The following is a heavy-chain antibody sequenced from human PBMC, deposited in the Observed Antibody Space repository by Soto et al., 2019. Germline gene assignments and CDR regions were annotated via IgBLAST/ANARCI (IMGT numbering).Heavy chain of an antibody. CDR1: GFTFSSYG. Sequence: QVQLVESGGGVVQPGRSLRLSCAASGFTFSSYGMHWVRQAPGKGLEWVAVISYDGSNKDYADSVKGRFTISRDNSKNTLYLQMNSLRAEDTAVYYCAKSSSQLLLVDYWGQGTLVTVSS. D-gene: IGHD2-2*01. CDR2: ISYDGSNK. CDR3: AKSSSQLLLVDY. V-gene: IGHV3-30*18. J-gene: IGHJ4*02.